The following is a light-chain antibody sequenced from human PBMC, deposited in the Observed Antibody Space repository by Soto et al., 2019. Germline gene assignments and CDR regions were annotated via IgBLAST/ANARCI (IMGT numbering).Light chain of an antibody. J-gene: IGLJ3*02. CDR2: EVT. CDR1: SNDVGYYNY. Sequence: QSALSQPASVSGSPGQSITISCTGTSNDVGYYNYVSWYQQHPGQAPKLMISEVTTRPSGVSDRFSGSKSGNTASLTISRLQAEDEAQYYCSSYTTAYTQVLGGGTKLPVL. V-gene: IGLV2-14*01. CDR3: SSYTTAYTQV.